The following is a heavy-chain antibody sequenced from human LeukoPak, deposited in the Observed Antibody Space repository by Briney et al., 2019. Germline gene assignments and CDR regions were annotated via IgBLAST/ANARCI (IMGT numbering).Heavy chain of an antibody. Sequence: SETLSLTCTVSGYSISSGYYWGWIRQPPGKVLEWIGSIYHSGSTYYNPSLKSRVTISVDTSKNQFSLKLSSVTAADTAVYYCARRGLRRGYSYGYFDYWGQGTLITVSS. J-gene: IGHJ4*02. CDR2: IYHSGST. CDR3: ARRGLRRGYSYGYFDY. V-gene: IGHV4-38-2*02. CDR1: GYSISSGYY. D-gene: IGHD5-18*01.